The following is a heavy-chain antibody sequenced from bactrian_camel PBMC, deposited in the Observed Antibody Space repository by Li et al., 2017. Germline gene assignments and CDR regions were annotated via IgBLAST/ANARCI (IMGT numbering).Heavy chain of an antibody. J-gene: IGHJ4*01. CDR3: SAARTLTDWARSRGV. V-gene: IGHV3S6*01. D-gene: IGHD5*01. CDR2: SDRLGIFT. CDR1: TSHSNANC. Sequence: HVQLVESGGGSVQAGGSLRLSCVASTSHSNANCVGWFRQAPGKERTAVARSDRLGIFTYYADSVKGRFTISSDNAKNTVHLQMNSLKLEDTAVYYCSAARTLTDWARSRGVWGQGTQVTVS.